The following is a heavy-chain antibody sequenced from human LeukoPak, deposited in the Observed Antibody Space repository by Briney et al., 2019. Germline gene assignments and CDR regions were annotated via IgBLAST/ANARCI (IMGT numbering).Heavy chain of an antibody. J-gene: IGHJ3*02. CDR2: IYSGGST. Sequence: GGSLRLSCAASGFTVSSNYMSWVRQAPGKGLEWVSVIYSGGSTYYADSVKGRFTISRDNSKNTLYLQMNSLRAEDTAVYYCASSSPPDYYDSSGYRSDAFDIWGQGTMVTVSS. D-gene: IGHD3-22*01. V-gene: IGHV3-66*01. CDR3: ASSSPPDYYDSSGYRSDAFDI. CDR1: GFTVSSNY.